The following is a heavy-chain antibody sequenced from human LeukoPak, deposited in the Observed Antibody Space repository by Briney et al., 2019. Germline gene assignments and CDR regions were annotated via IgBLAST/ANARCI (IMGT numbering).Heavy chain of an antibody. D-gene: IGHD5-18*01. CDR3: ATHRYSQPLDY. CDR2: INHSGST. V-gene: IGHV4-39*07. CDR1: GGSISSSSYY. Sequence: PSETLSLTCIVSGGSISSSSYYWSWIRQPPGKGLEWIGEINHSGSTNYNPSLKSRVTISVDTSKNQFSLKLSSVTAADTAVYYCATHRYSQPLDYWGQGTLVTVSS. J-gene: IGHJ4*02.